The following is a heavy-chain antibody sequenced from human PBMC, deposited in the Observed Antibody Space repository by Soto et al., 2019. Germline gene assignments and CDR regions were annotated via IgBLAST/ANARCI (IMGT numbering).Heavy chain of an antibody. D-gene: IGHD4-4*01. V-gene: IGHV3-23*01. Sequence: EVQLLESGGGLVLPGGSLRLSCAASGFTFNAYAMTWVRQAPGKGLEWVSAIGGSGGNRYYAASVKGRFTISRDNSKDALDLQMNSLRGEDTAVYYCARVASDYINSVDHWGQGILVTVSS. CDR3: ARVASDYINSVDH. CDR2: IGGSGGNR. J-gene: IGHJ4*02. CDR1: GFTFNAYA.